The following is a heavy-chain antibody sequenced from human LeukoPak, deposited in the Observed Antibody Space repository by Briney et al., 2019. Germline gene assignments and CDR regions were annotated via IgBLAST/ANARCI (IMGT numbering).Heavy chain of an antibody. J-gene: IGHJ6*04. Sequence: SETLSLTCAVSGGSISSSNGWSWVRQPPGKGLEWIGEIYHSGSTNYNPSLKSRVTISVDKSKNQFSLKLSSVTAADTAVYYCARDNPDQYYYYGMDVWGKGTTVTVSS. CDR2: IYHSGST. CDR3: ARDNPDQYYYYGMDV. V-gene: IGHV4-4*02. D-gene: IGHD1-14*01. CDR1: GGSISSSNG.